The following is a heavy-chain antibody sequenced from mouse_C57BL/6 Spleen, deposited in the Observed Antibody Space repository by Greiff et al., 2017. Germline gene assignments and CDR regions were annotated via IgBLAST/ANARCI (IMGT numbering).Heavy chain of an antibody. V-gene: IGHV1-61*01. Sequence: QVQLQQPGAELVRPGSSVKLSCKASGYTFTSYWMDWVKQRPGQGLEWIGNIYPSDSETHYNQKFKDKATVTVDKSSSTAYMQLSSLTSEDSAVYDCARDEMDYWGQGTTLTVSS. J-gene: IGHJ2*01. CDR3: ARDEMDY. CDR1: GYTFTSYW. CDR2: IYPSDSET.